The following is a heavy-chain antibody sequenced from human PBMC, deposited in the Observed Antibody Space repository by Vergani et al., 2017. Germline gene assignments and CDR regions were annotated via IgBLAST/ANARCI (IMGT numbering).Heavy chain of an antibody. D-gene: IGHD1-14*01. V-gene: IGHV3-21*01. CDR3: ARRYRNGQWGVPFADDAFDI. Sequence: VQLVESGGGVVQPGRSLRLSCAASGFTFSSYGMHWVRQAPGKGLEWVSSISSSSSYIYYADSVKGRFTISRDNAKKSLYLQMNSQRAEDTAVYYCARRYRNGQWGVPFADDAFDIWGQGTMVTVSS. CDR2: ISSSSSYI. J-gene: IGHJ3*02. CDR1: GFTFSSYG.